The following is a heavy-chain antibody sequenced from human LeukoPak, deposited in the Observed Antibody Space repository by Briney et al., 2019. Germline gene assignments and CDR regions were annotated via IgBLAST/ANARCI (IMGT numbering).Heavy chain of an antibody. CDR2: INHSGST. J-gene: IGHJ4*02. CDR1: GGSFSGYY. V-gene: IGHV4-34*01. Sequence: SETLSLTCAVYGGSFSGYYWSWIRQPPGKGLEWIGEINHSGSTNYNPSLKSRVTISVDTSKNQFSLKLSSVTAADTAVYYCARTTVVTYPVDYWGQGTLVTVSS. CDR3: ARTTVVTYPVDY. D-gene: IGHD4-23*01.